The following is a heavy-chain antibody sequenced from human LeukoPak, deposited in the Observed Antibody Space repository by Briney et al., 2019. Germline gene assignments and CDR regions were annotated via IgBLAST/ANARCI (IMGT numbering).Heavy chain of an antibody. D-gene: IGHD6-13*01. J-gene: IGHJ4*02. CDR1: GGSLSSYY. V-gene: IGHV4-59*12. CDR2: IYYSGST. CDR3: ARGESSSWYMVY. Sequence: SETLSLTCTVSGGSLSSYYWGWIRQPPGKGLEWIGYIYYSGSTNYSPSLKSRVTISVDTSKNQFSLKLSSVTAADTAVYYCARGESSSWYMVYWGQGTLVTVSS.